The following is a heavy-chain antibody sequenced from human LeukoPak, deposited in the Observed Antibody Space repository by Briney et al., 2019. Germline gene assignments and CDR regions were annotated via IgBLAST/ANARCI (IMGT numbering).Heavy chain of an antibody. D-gene: IGHD5-24*01. J-gene: IGHJ4*02. V-gene: IGHV3-9*01. CDR1: GFSFDDYA. CDR3: ASDVAYKFDY. CDR2: ISWNSGSI. Sequence: GGSLRLSCAASGFSFDDYAMHWVRQAPGKGLEWVSGISWNSGSIGYADSVKGRFTISRDNAKNTLYLQMNSLRDEDTAVYYCASDVAYKFDYWGQGTLVTFSS.